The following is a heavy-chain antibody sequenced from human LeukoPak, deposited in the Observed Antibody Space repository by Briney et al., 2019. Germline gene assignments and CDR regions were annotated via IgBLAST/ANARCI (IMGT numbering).Heavy chain of an antibody. J-gene: IGHJ4*02. CDR3: AREAVTVYRSAYYFDY. CDR1: GYTFTSYA. Sequence: SVKVSCKASGYTFTSYAISWVRQAPGQGLEWMGGIIPIFGTANYAQKFQGRVTITTDESTSTAYMELSSLRSEDTAVYYCAREAVTVYRSAYYFDYWGQGTLVTVSS. D-gene: IGHD2-2*02. V-gene: IGHV1-69*05. CDR2: IIPIFGTA.